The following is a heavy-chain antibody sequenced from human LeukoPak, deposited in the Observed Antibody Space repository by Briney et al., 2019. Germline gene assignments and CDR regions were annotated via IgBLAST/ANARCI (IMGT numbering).Heavy chain of an antibody. CDR3: ARRVVSSSWPYGNNWFDP. J-gene: IGHJ5*02. CDR2: IYPGDSDT. Sequence: GESLKISCKGSGYSFTSYWIGWVRQMPGKGLEWMGIIYPGDSDTRYSTSFQGQVTISDDKSISTAYLQWSSLKASDTAMYYCARRVVSSSWPYGNNWFDPWGQGTLVTVSS. D-gene: IGHD6-13*01. V-gene: IGHV5-51*01. CDR1: GYSFTSYW.